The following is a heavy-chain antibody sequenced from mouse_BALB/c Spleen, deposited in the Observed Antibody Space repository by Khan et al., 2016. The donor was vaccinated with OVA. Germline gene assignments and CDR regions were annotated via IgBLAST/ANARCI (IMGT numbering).Heavy chain of an antibody. J-gene: IGHJ2*01. CDR2: INSNGGST. Sequence: EVQLVESGGGLVQPGGSLKLSCAASGFTFSSYGMSWVRQTPDKRLELVATINSNGGSTYYPDSVQGRFPITRDNAKNTLSLQMSNLKSEDTAIYYCARMARTINWGQGTTLTVSS. V-gene: IGHV5-6-3*01. CDR3: ARMARTIN. CDR1: GFTFSSYG.